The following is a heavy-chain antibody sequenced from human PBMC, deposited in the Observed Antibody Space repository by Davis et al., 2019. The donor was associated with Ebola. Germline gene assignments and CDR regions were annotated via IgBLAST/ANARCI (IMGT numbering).Heavy chain of an antibody. CDR1: GLTFSGYI. Sequence: GESLKISCAASGLTFSGYIMSWVRQVPGKGLEWVSSITSSSDYIYYGDSVKGRFTISRDNAKNTVHLQMSSLTADDTAIYYCATAALWFGDSPDHWGQGILVTVSS. CDR3: ATAALWFGDSPDH. J-gene: IGHJ4*02. CDR2: ITSSSDYI. V-gene: IGHV3-21*04. D-gene: IGHD3-10*01.